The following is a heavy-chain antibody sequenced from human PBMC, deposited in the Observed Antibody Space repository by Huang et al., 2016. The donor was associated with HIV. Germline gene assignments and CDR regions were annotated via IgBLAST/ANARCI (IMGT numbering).Heavy chain of an antibody. V-gene: IGHV4-39*01. D-gene: IGHD2-8*02. CDR3: VGYCTGGTCFEAFDI. J-gene: IGHJ3*02. CDR1: GGPISNSSHY. CDR2: IDYSVAT. Sequence: QLQLQESGPGLVKPSETLSLTCTVSGGPISNSSHYWGWIRQPPGKGLEWIGSIDYSVATPHNPSLKSRVTMSVDASKSRISLNLISVTAADTALYYCVGYCTGGTCFEAFDIWGQGTRVTVSS.